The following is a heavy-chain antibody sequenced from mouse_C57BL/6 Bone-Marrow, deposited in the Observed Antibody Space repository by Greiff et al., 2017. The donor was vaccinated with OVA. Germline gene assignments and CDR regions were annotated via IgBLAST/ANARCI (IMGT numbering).Heavy chain of an antibody. D-gene: IGHD2-10*02. J-gene: IGHJ2*01. CDR2: ISYDGSN. CDR1: GYSITSGYY. CDR3: ARGVCRYYFDY. Sequence: VQLQQSGPGLVKPSQSLSLTCSVTGYSITSGYYWNWIRQFPGNKLEWMGYISYDGSNNYNPSLKNRISITRDTSKNQFFLKLNSVTTEDTATYYCARGVCRYYFDYWGQGTTLTVSS. V-gene: IGHV3-6*01.